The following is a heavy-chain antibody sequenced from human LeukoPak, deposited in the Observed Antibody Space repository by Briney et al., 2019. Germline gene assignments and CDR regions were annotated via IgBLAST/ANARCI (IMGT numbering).Heavy chain of an antibody. J-gene: IGHJ4*02. D-gene: IGHD3-22*01. Sequence: SGGSLRLSCAASGFTFSNAWMSWVRQAPGKGLEWVGRIKSKTDGGTTDYAAPVKGRLTISRDDSKNTLYLQMNSLKTEDTAVYYCTTTYYYDSSGYYSSGYYWGQGTLVTVSS. CDR2: IKSKTDGGTT. CDR1: GFTFSNAW. CDR3: TTTYYYDSSGYYSSGYY. V-gene: IGHV3-15*01.